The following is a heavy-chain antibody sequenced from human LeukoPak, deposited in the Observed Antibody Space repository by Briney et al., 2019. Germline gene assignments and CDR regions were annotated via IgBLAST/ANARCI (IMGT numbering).Heavy chain of an antibody. J-gene: IGHJ5*02. CDR2: INWNGGRT. Sequence: GGSLRLSCAASGFTLDDYGMSWVRQAPGKGLEWVSDINWNGGRTGYTDSVKGRFTISRGNAKNSLYLQMNSLRAEDTALYYCARVIVGATRWFDPWGQGTLVTVSS. V-gene: IGHV3-20*04. D-gene: IGHD1-26*01. CDR3: ARVIVGATRWFDP. CDR1: GFTLDDYG.